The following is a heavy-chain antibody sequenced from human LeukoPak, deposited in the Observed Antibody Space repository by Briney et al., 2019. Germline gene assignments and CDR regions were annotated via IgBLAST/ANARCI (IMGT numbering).Heavy chain of an antibody. CDR1: GGSISSSSYY. Sequence: PSETLSLTCTVSGGSISSSSYYWGWIRQPPGKGLEWIGSIYYSGSTYYNPSLKSRVTISVDTSKNQFSLKLSSVTAADTAVYYCARRGEYDFWSGYRDYWGQGTLVTVSS. D-gene: IGHD3-3*01. V-gene: IGHV4-39*01. CDR3: ARRGEYDFWSGYRDY. CDR2: IYYSGST. J-gene: IGHJ4*02.